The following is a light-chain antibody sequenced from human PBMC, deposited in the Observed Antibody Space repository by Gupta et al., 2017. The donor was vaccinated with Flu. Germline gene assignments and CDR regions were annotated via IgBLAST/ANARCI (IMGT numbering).Light chain of an antibody. CDR2: EGS. CDR1: SSDVGSYNL. CDR3: CSYAGSVV. J-gene: IGLJ2*01. Sequence: GQSITISCTGTSSDVGSYNLVSWYQQHPGKAPKLMIYEGSKRPSGVSNRFSGSKSGNTASLTISGLQAEDEADYYCCSYAGSVVFGGGTKLTVL. V-gene: IGLV2-23*01.